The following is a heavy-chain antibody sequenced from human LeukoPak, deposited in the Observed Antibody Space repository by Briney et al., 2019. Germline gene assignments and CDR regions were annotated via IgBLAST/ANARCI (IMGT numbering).Heavy chain of an antibody. D-gene: IGHD3-10*01. J-gene: IGHJ3*02. CDR1: GFTFSNSA. V-gene: IGHV3-23*01. CDR3: ARDSGSPGAFDM. Sequence: GGSLRLSCAASGFTFSNSAMSWVRQAPGKGLEWVSAISGSGDSTYYADSVKGRFTISRDNSKNTLYLQMNSLRAEDTAIYYCARDSGSPGAFDMWGQGTMVTVSS. CDR2: ISGSGDST.